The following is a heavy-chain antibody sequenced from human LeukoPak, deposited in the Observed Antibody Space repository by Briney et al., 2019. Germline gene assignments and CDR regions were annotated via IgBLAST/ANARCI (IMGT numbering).Heavy chain of an antibody. CDR2: IKQDGSEK. V-gene: IGHV3-7*01. CDR3: ARSHLLWFGEQGFDY. D-gene: IGHD3-10*01. CDR1: GFTFSSYW. Sequence: PGGSLRLSCAASGFTFSSYWMSWVRQAPGKGLEWVANIKQDGSEKYYVDSVKGRFTISRDNAKNSLYLQMSSLRAEDTAVYYCARSHLLWFGEQGFDYWGQGTLVTVSS. J-gene: IGHJ4*02.